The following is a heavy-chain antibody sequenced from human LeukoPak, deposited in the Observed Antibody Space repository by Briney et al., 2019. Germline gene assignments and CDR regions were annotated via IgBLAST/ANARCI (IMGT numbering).Heavy chain of an antibody. CDR3: AKYPHNYYHSSGSPLGYYFDY. CDR1: GFTFSSYA. Sequence: GGSLRLSCAASGFTFSSYAMSWVRQAPGKGLEWVSRISGSGDTYYADSVKGRFTISRDNSMNTLYLQMNSLRAEDTAVYYCAKYPHNYYHSSGSPLGYYFDYWGLGTLVTVSS. D-gene: IGHD3-22*01. V-gene: IGHV3-23*01. J-gene: IGHJ4*02. CDR2: ISGSGDT.